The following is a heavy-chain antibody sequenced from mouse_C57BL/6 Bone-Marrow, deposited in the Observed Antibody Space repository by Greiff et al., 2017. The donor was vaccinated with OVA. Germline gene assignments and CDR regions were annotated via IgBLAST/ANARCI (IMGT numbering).Heavy chain of an antibody. Sequence: EVQLVESGGGLVKPGGSLKLSCAASGFTFSSYAMSWVRQTPEKRLEWVATISDGGSYTYYPDNVKGRFTISRDNAKNNLYLQMSHLKSEDTAMYYCARAFYGSSYWYFDVWGTGTTVTGSS. CDR2: ISDGGSYT. D-gene: IGHD1-1*01. J-gene: IGHJ1*03. CDR3: ARAFYGSSYWYFDV. V-gene: IGHV5-4*01. CDR1: GFTFSSYA.